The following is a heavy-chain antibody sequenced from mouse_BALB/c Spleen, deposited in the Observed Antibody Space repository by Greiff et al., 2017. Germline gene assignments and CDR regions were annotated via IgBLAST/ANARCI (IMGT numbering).Heavy chain of an antibody. CDR3: ARCGVYYGFFDY. Sequence: VKLMESGAELAKPGASVKMSCKASGYTFTSYWMHWVKQRPGQGLEWIGYINPSTGYTEYNQKFKDKATLTADKSSSTAYMELRSLTSEDSAVYYCARCGVYYGFFDYWGQGTTLTVSS. CDR1: GYTFTSYW. D-gene: IGHD1-2*01. J-gene: IGHJ2*01. V-gene: IGHV1-7*01. CDR2: INPSTGYT.